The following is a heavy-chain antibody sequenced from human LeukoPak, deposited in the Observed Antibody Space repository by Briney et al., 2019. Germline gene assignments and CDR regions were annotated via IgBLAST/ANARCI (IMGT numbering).Heavy chain of an antibody. CDR3: ARDRRSTVTAFDI. D-gene: IGHD4-17*01. V-gene: IGHV4-31*01. Sequence: PSQTLSLTCTVSGGSISSGGYYWSWIRQHPGKGLEWIGYIYYSGITNYNPSLKSQVTISVDTSKNQFSLKLSSVTAADTAVYYCARDRRSTVTAFDIWGQGTMVTVSS. J-gene: IGHJ3*02. CDR1: GGSISSGGYY. CDR2: IYYSGIT.